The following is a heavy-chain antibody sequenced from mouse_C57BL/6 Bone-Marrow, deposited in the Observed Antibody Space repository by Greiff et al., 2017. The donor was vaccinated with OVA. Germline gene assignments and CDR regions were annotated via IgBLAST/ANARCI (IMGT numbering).Heavy chain of an antibody. V-gene: IGHV5-6*01. Sequence: EVQRVESGGDLVKPGGSLKLSCAASGFTFSSYGMSWVRQTPDKRLEWVATISSGGSYTYYPDSVKGRFTISRDNAKNTLYLQMSSLKSEDTAMYYCARPRRGAWFAYWGQGTLVTVSA. CDR3: ARPRRGAWFAY. J-gene: IGHJ3*01. D-gene: IGHD2-12*01. CDR1: GFTFSSYG. CDR2: ISSGGSYT.